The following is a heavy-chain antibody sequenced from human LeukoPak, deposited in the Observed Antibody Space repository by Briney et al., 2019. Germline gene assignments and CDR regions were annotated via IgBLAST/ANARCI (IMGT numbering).Heavy chain of an antibody. CDR2: IYWDDDK. Sequence: SGPTLVNPTQTLTLTCTCSGFSLSTSGVAVGWIRQPPRKALEWLALIYWDDDKRYSPSLKSTFTITKDTSKNQVVLAMTNMDPVDTATYYCIYGSGRTFDYWGQGILVTVSS. J-gene: IGHJ4*02. V-gene: IGHV2-5*02. CDR3: IYGSGRTFDY. D-gene: IGHD3-10*01. CDR1: GFSLSTSGVA.